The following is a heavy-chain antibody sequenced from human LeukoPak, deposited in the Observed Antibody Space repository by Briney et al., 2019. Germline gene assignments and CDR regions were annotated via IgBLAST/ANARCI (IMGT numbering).Heavy chain of an antibody. D-gene: IGHD2-15*01. V-gene: IGHV3-21*01. Sequence: GGSLRLSCADSGFTFSSYTMNWVRQAPGKGLEWVSFISRSGNYIYYADSVEGRFTISRDNAKNSLYLQMNSLRAEDTAVYYCARGGCTVGSCHGFDIWGQGTMVTVSS. CDR3: ARGGCTVGSCHGFDI. CDR2: ISRSGNYI. CDR1: GFTFSSYT. J-gene: IGHJ3*02.